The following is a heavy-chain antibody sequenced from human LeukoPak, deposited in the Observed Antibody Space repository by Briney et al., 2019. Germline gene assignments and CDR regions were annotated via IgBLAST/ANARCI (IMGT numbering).Heavy chain of an antibody. D-gene: IGHD2-2*01. J-gene: IGHJ6*03. CDR3: ARARVDCSSTSCYPPYYYYYYMDV. CDR2: IYISGST. CDR1: GGSISSGSNY. Sequence: PSQTLSLTCTVSGGSISSGSNYWSWIRQSAGKGLEWIGRIYISGSTNYNPSLKSRVTIAIDTSKNQFSLKLSSVTAADTAVYYCARARVDCSSTSCYPPYYYYYYMDVWGKGTTVTVSS. V-gene: IGHV4-61*02.